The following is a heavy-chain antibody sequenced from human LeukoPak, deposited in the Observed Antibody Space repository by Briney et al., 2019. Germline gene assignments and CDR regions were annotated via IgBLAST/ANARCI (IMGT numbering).Heavy chain of an antibody. J-gene: IGHJ3*01. CDR1: GGSMRTYY. CDR3: ARGGYPRDAFDL. Sequence: SETLSLTCTVSGGSMRTYYWSWIRQSPGKTLEWIGFIYYSGTTAYNPSLKSRATISIETSRNQISLKLSSVTAADTAVYYCARGGYPRDAFDLWGQGTKVTVSS. CDR2: IYYSGTT. V-gene: IGHV4-59*01. D-gene: IGHD5-18*01.